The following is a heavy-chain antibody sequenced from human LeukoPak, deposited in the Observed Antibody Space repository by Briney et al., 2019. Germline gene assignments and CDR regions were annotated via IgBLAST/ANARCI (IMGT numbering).Heavy chain of an antibody. CDR3: ARDHTILRGSGSYYIDY. D-gene: IGHD3-10*01. J-gene: IGHJ4*02. Sequence: GGSLRLSCAASGFTVSSNYMSWVRQAPGKGPEWVSVIYSGGSTYYADSVKGRFTISRDNSKNTLYLQMNSLRAEDTAVYYCARDHTILRGSGSYYIDYWGQGTLVTVSS. CDR2: IYSGGST. CDR1: GFTVSSNY. V-gene: IGHV3-66*02.